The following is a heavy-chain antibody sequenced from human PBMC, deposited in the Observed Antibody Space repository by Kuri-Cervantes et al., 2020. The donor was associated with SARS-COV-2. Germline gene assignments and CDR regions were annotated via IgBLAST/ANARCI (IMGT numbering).Heavy chain of an antibody. V-gene: IGHV3-15*01. J-gene: IGHJ6*03. CDR1: GFTFSNAW. CDR3: TTGKYCSSTSCTYYYYYYMDV. Sequence: GGSLRLSCAASGFTFSNAWMSWVRQAPGKGLEWVGRIKSKTDGGTTDYAAPVKGRFTISRDDSKNTLYLQMNGLKTEDTAVYYCTTGKYCSSTSCTYYYYYYMDVWGKGTTVTVSS. CDR2: IKSKTDGGTT. D-gene: IGHD2-2*01.